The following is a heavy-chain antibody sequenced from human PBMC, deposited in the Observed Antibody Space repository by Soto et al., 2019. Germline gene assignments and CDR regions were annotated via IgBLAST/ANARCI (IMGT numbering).Heavy chain of an antibody. Sequence: HPGGSLRLSCAASGISFSDYAMSWVRQAPGKGLEWISAISGGGVSKLYADSVRGRFTISRDNAANTLYLQMNSLRTEDTALYYCAKKDRLYGVAVAFDSWGQGTLVTVSS. J-gene: IGHJ4*02. CDR2: ISGGGVSK. D-gene: IGHD6-19*01. CDR3: AKKDRLYGVAVAFDS. V-gene: IGHV3-23*01. CDR1: GISFSDYA.